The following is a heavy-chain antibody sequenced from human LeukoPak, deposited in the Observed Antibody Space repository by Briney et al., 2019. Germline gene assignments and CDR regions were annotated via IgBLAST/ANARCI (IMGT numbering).Heavy chain of an antibody. CDR1: GFLFGDYA. CDR3: AAVDVDTAFP. Sequence: GGSLRLSCTASGFLFGDYAMNWVRQAPGKGLEWVSAISGSGGSTYYADSMKGRFTISRDNSKNTLYLQMNSLRAEDTAVYYCAAVDVDTAFPWGQGTLVTVSS. V-gene: IGHV3-23*01. CDR2: ISGSGGST. J-gene: IGHJ5*02. D-gene: IGHD5-18*01.